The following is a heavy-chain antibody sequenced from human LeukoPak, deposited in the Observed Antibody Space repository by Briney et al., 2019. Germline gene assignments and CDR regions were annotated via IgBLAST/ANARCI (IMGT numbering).Heavy chain of an antibody. Sequence: GGSLRVSCAASGFAFSSYGMHWVRQAPGKRLEWVAVIWYDGSNKYYADSVKGRFTISRDNSKNTLYLQMNSLRAEDTAVYYCARDRAVAGPSHDAFDIWGQGTMVTVSS. D-gene: IGHD6-19*01. CDR2: IWYDGSNK. V-gene: IGHV3-33*01. CDR3: ARDRAVAGPSHDAFDI. CDR1: GFAFSSYG. J-gene: IGHJ3*02.